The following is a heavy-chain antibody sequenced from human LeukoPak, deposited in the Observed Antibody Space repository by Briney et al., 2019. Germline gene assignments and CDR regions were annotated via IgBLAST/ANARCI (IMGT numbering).Heavy chain of an antibody. CDR3: ARGGFYCGGDCYVDY. CDR2: IYYTGRT. J-gene: IGHJ4*02. D-gene: IGHD2-21*02. Sequence: SETLSLTCTVSGASISSNHWSWIRQPPGQGLEWIGYIYYTGRTNNNPSLKSRVTISVDTSKNQFSLRLSSVTAADTAVYYCARGGFYCGGDCYVDYWGQGTLVTVSS. CDR1: GASISSNH. V-gene: IGHV4-59*12.